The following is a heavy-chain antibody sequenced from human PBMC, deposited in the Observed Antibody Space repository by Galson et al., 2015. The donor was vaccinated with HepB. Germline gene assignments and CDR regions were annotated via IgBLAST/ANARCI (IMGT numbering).Heavy chain of an antibody. V-gene: IGHV3-30*03. D-gene: IGHD2/OR15-2a*01. CDR3: ATDSTFDY. Sequence: SLRLSCAASGFTFSSYGMHWVRQAPGKGLEWVAVISYDGSNKYYADSVKGRFTISRDNSKNTLYLQMNSLRAEDTAVYYCATDSTFDYWGQGTLVTVSS. CDR2: ISYDGSNK. J-gene: IGHJ4*02. CDR1: GFTFSSYG.